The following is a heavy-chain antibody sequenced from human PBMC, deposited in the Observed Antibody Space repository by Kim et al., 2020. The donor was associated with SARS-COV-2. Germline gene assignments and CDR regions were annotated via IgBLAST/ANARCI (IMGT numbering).Heavy chain of an antibody. Sequence: GGSLRLFCAASGFTFSSYDMHWVRQATGKGLEWVSGIGIAGDTYYPGSVKGRFTISRENAKNSLYLQMNSLRAGDTAVYYCARYCSGGSCPQYYYGMDVWGQGTTVTVSS. V-gene: IGHV3-13*04. CDR3: ARYCSGGSCPQYYYGMDV. D-gene: IGHD2-15*01. J-gene: IGHJ6*02. CDR2: IGIAGDT. CDR1: GFTFSSYD.